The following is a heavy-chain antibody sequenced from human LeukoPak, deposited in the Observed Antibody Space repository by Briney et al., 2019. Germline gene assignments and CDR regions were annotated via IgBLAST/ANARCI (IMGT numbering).Heavy chain of an antibody. V-gene: IGHV3-30-3*01. D-gene: IGHD4-4*01. Sequence: GGSLRLSCAASGFMFSNFAIEWVRQAPGKGLEWVAFISYDGTSKYYADSVKGRFTISRDNSKNTLYLQMNSLRAEDTAVYYCARGYSENYYPDYWGQGTLVTVSS. CDR3: ARGYSENYYPDY. CDR1: GFMFSNFA. J-gene: IGHJ4*02. CDR2: ISYDGTSK.